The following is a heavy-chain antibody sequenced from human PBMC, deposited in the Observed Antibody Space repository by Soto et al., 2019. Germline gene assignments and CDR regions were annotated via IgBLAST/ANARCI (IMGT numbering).Heavy chain of an antibody. CDR3: ARAHCSGGSCPFDY. CDR2: IYYSGST. CDR1: GGSVSSGSYY. D-gene: IGHD2-15*01. J-gene: IGHJ4*02. V-gene: IGHV4-61*01. Sequence: PSETLSLTCTVSGGSVSSGSYYWSWIRQPPGKGLEWIGYIYYSGSTNYNPSLKSRVTISVDTSKNQFSLKLSSVTAADTAVYYCARAHCSGGSCPFDYWGQGTLVTVS.